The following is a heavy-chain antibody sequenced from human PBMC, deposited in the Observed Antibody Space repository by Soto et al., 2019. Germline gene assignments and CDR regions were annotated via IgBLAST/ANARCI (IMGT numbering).Heavy chain of an antibody. CDR2: IIPILDIA. J-gene: IGHJ4*02. CDR3: ARSLGLCTGSGCRDY. V-gene: IGHV1-69*02. CDR1: GGNFNTYT. Sequence: QVQLLQSGTEVKKPSSSAKVSCRASGGNFNTYTISWVRQAPGQGLEWLGRIIPILDIASYAQKFQGRVNITADKSTNTVYMELSSLRSEDTAVYFCARSLGLCTGSGCRDYWGQGTLVSVSP. D-gene: IGHD2-8*02.